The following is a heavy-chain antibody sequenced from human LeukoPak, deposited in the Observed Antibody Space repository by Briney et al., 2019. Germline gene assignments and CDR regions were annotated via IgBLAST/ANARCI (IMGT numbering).Heavy chain of an antibody. D-gene: IGHD6-13*01. J-gene: IGHJ6*03. CDR2: IIPIFGAA. CDR3: ANSPLRGIAAAGTTKYYMDV. CDR1: GGTFSSYA. Sequence: SVKVSCKASGGTFSSYAISWVRQAPGQGLEWMGGIIPIFGAANYAQKFQGRVTITADESTSTAYMELSSLRSEDTAVYYCANSPLRGIAAAGTTKYYMDVWGKGTTVTISS. V-gene: IGHV1-69*01.